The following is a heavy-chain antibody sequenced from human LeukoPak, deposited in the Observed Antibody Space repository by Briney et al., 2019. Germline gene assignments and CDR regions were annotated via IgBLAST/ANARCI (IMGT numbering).Heavy chain of an antibody. J-gene: IGHJ4*02. CDR3: AREWGLESSGYYYAY. CDR2: ITPIFGTA. D-gene: IGHD3-22*01. Sequence: ASVKASCKASGGTFSSYAISWVRQAPGQGFEWMGGITPIFGTANFAQKFQGRVSITADESTSTAFMELSSLRSEDTAVYYCAREWGLESSGYYYAYWGQGTLVTVSS. CDR1: GGTFSSYA. V-gene: IGHV1-69*13.